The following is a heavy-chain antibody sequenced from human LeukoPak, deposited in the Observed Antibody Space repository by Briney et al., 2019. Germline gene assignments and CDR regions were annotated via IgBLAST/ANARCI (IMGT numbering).Heavy chain of an antibody. CDR2: ISGSGDTT. CDR1: GFTFSSYA. V-gene: IGHV3-23*01. D-gene: IGHD3-10*01. J-gene: IGHJ5*02. Sequence: PGGSLRLSCAASGFTFSSYAMSWVRQAPGKGLEWVSVISGSGDTTYYADSVKGRFTISRDNSKNTLYLQMNSLRAEDTAAYYCAREDMVRGTDWFDPWGQGTLVTVSS. CDR3: AREDMVRGTDWFDP.